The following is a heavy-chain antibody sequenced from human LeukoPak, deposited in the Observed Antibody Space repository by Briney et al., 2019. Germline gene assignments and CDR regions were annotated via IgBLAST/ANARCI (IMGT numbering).Heavy chain of an antibody. J-gene: IGHJ3*02. CDR1: GGSISSYY. CDR3: ARGWKRIKSYYYDSSGHPTYAFVI. V-gene: IGHV4-59*01. Sequence: SETLSLTCTVSGGSISSYYWSWIRQPPGKGLEWIGYIYYSGSTNYNPSLKSRVTISVDTSKNQFSLKLSSVTAADTAVYYCARGWKRIKSYYYDSSGHPTYAFVIWGQGTMVTVSS. D-gene: IGHD3-22*01. CDR2: IYYSGST.